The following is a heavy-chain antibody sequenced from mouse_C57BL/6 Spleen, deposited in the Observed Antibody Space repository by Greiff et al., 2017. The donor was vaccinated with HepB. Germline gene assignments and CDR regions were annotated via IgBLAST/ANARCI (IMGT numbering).Heavy chain of an antibody. Sequence: QVQLQQPGAELVKPGASVKMSCKASGYTFTSYWITWVKQRPGQGLEWIGDIYPGSGSTNYNEKFKSKATLTVDTSSSTAYMQLSSLTSEDSAVYYCARSGAWNGIKIFDYWGQGTTLTVSS. J-gene: IGHJ2*01. CDR3: ARSGAWNGIKIFDY. CDR2: IYPGSGST. D-gene: IGHD1-1*01. CDR1: GYTFTSYW. V-gene: IGHV1-55*01.